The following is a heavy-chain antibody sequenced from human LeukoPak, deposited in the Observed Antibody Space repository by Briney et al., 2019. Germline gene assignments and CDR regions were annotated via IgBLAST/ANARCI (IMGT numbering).Heavy chain of an antibody. CDR3: ARHVYSSSWIYYYYYMDV. Sequence: SETLSLTCTVSGGSMSSSSYYWGWIRQPPGKGLEWIGSMYYSGSTYYNPALKSRVTISVDTSKNQFSLTLSSVTAADTAVYFCARHVYSSSWIYYYYYMDVWGKGTTVTVSS. CDR2: MYYSGST. J-gene: IGHJ6*03. V-gene: IGHV4-39*01. D-gene: IGHD6-13*01. CDR1: GGSMSSSSYY.